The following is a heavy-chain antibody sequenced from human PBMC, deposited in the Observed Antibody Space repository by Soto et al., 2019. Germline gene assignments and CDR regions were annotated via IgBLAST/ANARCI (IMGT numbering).Heavy chain of an antibody. D-gene: IGHD2-2*01. J-gene: IGHJ5*02. CDR3: ARDDGTVRDIVVVPAAGPSPIDP. Sequence: LRLSCAASGFTFSSYAMHWVRQAPGKGLEWVAVISYDGSNRYYADSVKGRFTISRDNSKNTLYLQMNSLRAEDTAVYYCARDDGTVRDIVVVPAAGPSPIDPWGQGTLVTVSS. CDR1: GFTFSSYA. V-gene: IGHV3-30-3*01. CDR2: ISYDGSNR.